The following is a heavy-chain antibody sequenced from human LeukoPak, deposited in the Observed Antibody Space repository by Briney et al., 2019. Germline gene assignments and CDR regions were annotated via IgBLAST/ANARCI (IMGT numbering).Heavy chain of an antibody. CDR3: ARDRQHSYYDILTGGSPTDAFDI. CDR1: GFTFSSYG. Sequence: GGSLRLSCAASGFTFSSYGVHWVRQAPGKGLEWVAFIRYDGSNKYYADSVKGRFTISRDNSKNTLYLQMNSLRAEDTAVYYCARDRQHSYYDILTGGSPTDAFDIWGQGTMVTVSS. CDR2: IRYDGSNK. D-gene: IGHD3-9*01. V-gene: IGHV3-30*02. J-gene: IGHJ3*02.